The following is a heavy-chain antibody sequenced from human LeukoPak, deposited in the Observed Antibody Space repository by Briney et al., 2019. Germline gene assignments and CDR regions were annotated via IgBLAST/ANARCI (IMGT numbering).Heavy chain of an antibody. CDR3: ARARDPTVTTGWFDP. Sequence: SETLSLTCTVSGGSISSYYWSWIRQPPGKGLEWIGYIYYSGSTDYNPSLKSRVTISVDTSKNQFSLKLSSVTAADTAVYYCARARDPTVTTGWFDPWGQGTLVTVSS. CDR2: IYYSGST. J-gene: IGHJ5*02. V-gene: IGHV4-59*01. D-gene: IGHD4-17*01. CDR1: GGSISSYY.